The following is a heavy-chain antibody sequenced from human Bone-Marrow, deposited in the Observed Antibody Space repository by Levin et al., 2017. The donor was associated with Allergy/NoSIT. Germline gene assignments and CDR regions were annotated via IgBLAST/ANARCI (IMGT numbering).Heavy chain of an antibody. CDR3: AKMGDNRSSSGYYFDS. CDR1: GFPFSQDS. D-gene: IGHD3-3*01. J-gene: IGHJ4*02. CDR2: ISDSSNYI. V-gene: IGHV3-21*01. Sequence: GGSLRLSCAASGFPFSQDSMVWVRQAPGKGLEWVASISDSSNYIHYADSLKGRLTISRDNAKNSVFLQMNSLRAEDTAVYFCAKMGDNRSSSGYYFDSWCQGTLVTVSS.